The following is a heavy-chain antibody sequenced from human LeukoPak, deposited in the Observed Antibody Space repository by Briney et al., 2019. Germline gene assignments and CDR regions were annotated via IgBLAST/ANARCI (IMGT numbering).Heavy chain of an antibody. CDR2: IKQDGSEK. CDR1: GFTFSSYW. Sequence: GGSLRLSCAASGFTFSSYWMSWVRQAPGKGLEWVANIKQDGSEKYYVDSVKGRFTVSRDNAKNSLYLQMNSLRAEDTAVYYCARNMVRGVIRGALDYWGQGTLVTVSS. V-gene: IGHV3-7*01. D-gene: IGHD3-10*01. CDR3: ARNMVRGVIRGALDY. J-gene: IGHJ4*02.